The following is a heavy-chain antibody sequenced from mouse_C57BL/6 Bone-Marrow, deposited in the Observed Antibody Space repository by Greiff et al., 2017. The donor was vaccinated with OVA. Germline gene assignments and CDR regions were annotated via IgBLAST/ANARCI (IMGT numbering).Heavy chain of an antibody. CDR3: ARHEEEGITTVVENYAMDY. CDR1: GYTFTEYT. J-gene: IGHJ4*01. D-gene: IGHD1-1*01. Sequence: VQLQQSGAELVKPGASVKLSCKASGYTFTEYTIHWVKQRSGQGLEWIGWFYPGSGSIKYNEKFKDKATLTADKSSSTVYMELSRLTSEDSAVYFCARHEEEGITTVVENYAMDYWGQGTSVTVSS. CDR2: FYPGSGSI. V-gene: IGHV1-62-2*01.